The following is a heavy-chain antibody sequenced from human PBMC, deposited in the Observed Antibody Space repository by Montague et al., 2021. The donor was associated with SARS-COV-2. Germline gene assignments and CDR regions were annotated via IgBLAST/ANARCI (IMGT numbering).Heavy chain of an antibody. Sequence: TLSLTCTVSDGSISSGGYYWSWIRQHPGKGLEWIGYIYYSGSTYYNPSLKSRVTISVDTSKNQFSLKLSSVTAADAAVYYCARAAPWSFRDILTGYYYYGMDVWGQGTTVTVSS. CDR3: ARAAPWSFRDILTGYYYYGMDV. CDR1: DGSISSGGYY. V-gene: IGHV4-31*03. CDR2: IYYSGST. J-gene: IGHJ6*02. D-gene: IGHD3-9*01.